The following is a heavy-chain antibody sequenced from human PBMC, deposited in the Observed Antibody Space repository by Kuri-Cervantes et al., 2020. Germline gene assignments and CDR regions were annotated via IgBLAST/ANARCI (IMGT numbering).Heavy chain of an antibody. CDR1: GFTFSSYS. D-gene: IGHD3-22*01. J-gene: IGHJ3*02. CDR2: ISSNK. Sequence: GGSLRLSCAASGFTFSSYSMNWVRQAPGKGLEWVAVISSNKYYADSVKGRFTISRDNSKNTLYLQMNSLRAEDTAVYYCAKEFGYYDSSGYYLFDAFDIWGQGTMVTVSS. V-gene: IGHV3-30*18. CDR3: AKEFGYYDSSGYYLFDAFDI.